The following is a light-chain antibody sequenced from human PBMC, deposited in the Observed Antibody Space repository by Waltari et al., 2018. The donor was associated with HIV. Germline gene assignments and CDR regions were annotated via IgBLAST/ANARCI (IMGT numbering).Light chain of an antibody. CDR2: EDT. V-gene: IGLV3-10*01. J-gene: IGLJ1*01. CDR3: YSTDSSDSHRGV. CDR1: PLTRGS. Sequence: SFELTQPPSVSVSPGQTATIACPGNPLTRGSPYWYRQKSGQAPELVLYEDTKRPSVIPERFRGSRSGTTATLTISGAQVEDEGDYFCYSTDSSDSHRGVFGTGTAVYVL.